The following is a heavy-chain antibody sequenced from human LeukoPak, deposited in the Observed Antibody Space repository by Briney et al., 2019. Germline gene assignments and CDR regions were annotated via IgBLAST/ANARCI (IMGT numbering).Heavy chain of an antibody. D-gene: IGHD2-21*01. Sequence: GESLKISCKGSGYSFTTYWIGWVRQMPGKGLEWMGIIYPGDSDTRYSPSFQGQVTISVDKSITTAYLQWSSLKASDTAIYYCARARSCISGDCYPDYRGQGTLVTVSS. CDR1: GYSFTTYW. CDR3: ARARSCISGDCYPDY. CDR2: IYPGDSDT. V-gene: IGHV5-51*01. J-gene: IGHJ4*02.